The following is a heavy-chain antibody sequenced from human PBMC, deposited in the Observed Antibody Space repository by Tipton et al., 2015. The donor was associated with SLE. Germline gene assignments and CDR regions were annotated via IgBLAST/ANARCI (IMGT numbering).Heavy chain of an antibody. Sequence: SLRLSCAASGFTFSSYWMSWVRQAPGKGLEWVANIKQDGSEKYYVDSVKGRFTISRDNAKNSLYLQMNSLRAEDTAVYYCARDPDYYDSSGYYYYHYFDYWGQGTLVTVSS. D-gene: IGHD3-22*01. V-gene: IGHV3-7*01. CDR3: ARDPDYYDSSGYYYYHYFDY. CDR1: GFTFSSYW. CDR2: IKQDGSEK. J-gene: IGHJ4*02.